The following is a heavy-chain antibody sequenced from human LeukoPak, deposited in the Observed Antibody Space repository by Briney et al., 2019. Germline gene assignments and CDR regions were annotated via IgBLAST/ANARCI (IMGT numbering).Heavy chain of an antibody. V-gene: IGHV3-30*02. D-gene: IGHD2-15*01. CDR2: IRYDGSNK. J-gene: IGHJ4*02. CDR3: ARDEEYCSGGSCSEFDY. Sequence: GGSLRLSCAASGFTFSSYGMHWVRQAPGKGLEWVAFIRYDGSNKYYADSVKGRFTISRDNAKNSLYLQMNSLRAEDAAVYYCARDEEYCSGGSCSEFDYWGQGTLVTVSS. CDR1: GFTFSSYG.